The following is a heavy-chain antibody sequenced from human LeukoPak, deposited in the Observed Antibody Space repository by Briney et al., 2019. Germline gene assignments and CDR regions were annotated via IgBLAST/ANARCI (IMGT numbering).Heavy chain of an antibody. V-gene: IGHV2-5*02. D-gene: IGHD6-13*01. Sequence: SGPTLVKPTQTLTLTCTFSGFSLGTSGVGVGWIRQPPGKALEWLALIYWDDDKRYSPSLKSRLTITKDTSKNQVVLTMTNMDPVDTATYYCAHMYNSNWEFDYWGQGTLVTVSS. J-gene: IGHJ4*02. CDR2: IYWDDDK. CDR3: AHMYNSNWEFDY. CDR1: GFSLGTSGVG.